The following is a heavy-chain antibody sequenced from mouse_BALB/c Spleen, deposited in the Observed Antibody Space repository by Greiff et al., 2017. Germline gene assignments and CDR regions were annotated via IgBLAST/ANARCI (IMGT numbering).Heavy chain of an antibody. CDR3: ARGGGSYYFDY. V-gene: IGHV5-17*02. Sequence: EVQLVESGGGLVQPGGSRKLSCAASGFTFSSFGMHWVRQAPEKGLEWVAYISSGSSTIYYADTVKGRFTISRDNPKNTLFLQMTSIRSEDTAMYYCARGGGSYYFDYWGQGTTLTVSS. CDR1: GFTFSSFG. J-gene: IGHJ2*01. CDR2: ISSGSSTI.